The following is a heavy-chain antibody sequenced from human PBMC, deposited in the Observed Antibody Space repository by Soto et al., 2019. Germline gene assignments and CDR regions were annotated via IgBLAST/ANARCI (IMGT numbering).Heavy chain of an antibody. CDR1: GYKFIDYW. V-gene: IGHV5-51*01. CDR2: IYPGDFDI. CDR3: VRTSGGEYYDSRQYYHSY. D-gene: IGHD3-22*01. J-gene: IGHJ4*02. Sequence: PGESLKISCKGSGYKFIDYWIGWVRQVPGKGLEWVGSIYPGDFDIKYRPSFQGQVTISAGKSTTTAYLQWNSLQASDTAMYYCVRTSGGEYYDSRQYYHSYWGQGTLVTVSS.